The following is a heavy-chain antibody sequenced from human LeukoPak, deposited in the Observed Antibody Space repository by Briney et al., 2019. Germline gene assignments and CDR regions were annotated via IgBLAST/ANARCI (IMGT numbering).Heavy chain of an antibody. CDR1: GYTFTSYY. J-gene: IGHJ5*02. D-gene: IGHD6-13*01. CDR3: ARDEGIAAAANWFDP. V-gene: IGHV1-46*01. CDR2: INPSGGST. Sequence: GASVEVSCKASGYTFTSYYMHWVRQAPGQGLEWMGIINPSGGSTSYAQKFQGRVTMTRDTSTSTVYMELSSLRSEDTAVYYCARDEGIAAAANWFDPWGQGTLVTVSS.